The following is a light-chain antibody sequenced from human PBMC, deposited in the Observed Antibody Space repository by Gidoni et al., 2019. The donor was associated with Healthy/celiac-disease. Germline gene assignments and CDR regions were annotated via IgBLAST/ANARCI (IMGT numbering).Light chain of an antibody. CDR3: QQYGSSPPIT. V-gene: IGKV3-20*01. CDR2: GAS. J-gene: IGKJ5*01. Sequence: EIVFTQSPGTLSLSPGERATLSCRASQSVSSSYLAWYQQKPGQAPTLLIYGASSRATGIPDRFSGSGSGTDFTLTISRLEPEDFAVYYCQQYGSSPPITFXQXTRLXIK. CDR1: QSVSSSY.